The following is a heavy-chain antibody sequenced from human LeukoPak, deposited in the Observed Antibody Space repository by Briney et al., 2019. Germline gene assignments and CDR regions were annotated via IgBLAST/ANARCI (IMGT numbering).Heavy chain of an antibody. V-gene: IGHV1-69*13. CDR3: AREWMSSKVIWFDP. J-gene: IGHJ5*02. CDR2: IIPIFGTA. CDR1: GGTFSNYA. D-gene: IGHD5-18*01. Sequence: GASVKVSCKASGGTFSNYAISWVRQAPGQGLEWMGGIIPIFGTANYAQKFQGRVTITADESTSTAYMELSSLRSEDTAVYYCAREWMSSKVIWFDPWGQGTLVTVSP.